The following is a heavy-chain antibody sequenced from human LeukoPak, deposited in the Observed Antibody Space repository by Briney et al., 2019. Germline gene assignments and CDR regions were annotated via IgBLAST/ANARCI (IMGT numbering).Heavy chain of an antibody. CDR1: GGSISSYY. D-gene: IGHD3-22*01. V-gene: IGHV4-59*12. CDR3: ARLLYYYDSSGFWETIRDAFDI. Sequence: PSETLSLTCTVSGGSISSYYWSWIRQPPGKGLEWIGYIYYSGSTNYNPSLKSRVTISVDTSKNQFSLKLSSVTAADTAVYYCARLLYYYDSSGFWETIRDAFDIWGQGTMVTVSS. CDR2: IYYSGST. J-gene: IGHJ3*02.